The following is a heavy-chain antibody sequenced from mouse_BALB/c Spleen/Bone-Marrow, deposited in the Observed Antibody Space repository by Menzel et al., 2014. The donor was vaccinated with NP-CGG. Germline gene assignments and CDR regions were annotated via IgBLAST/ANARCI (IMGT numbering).Heavy chain of an antibody. CDR1: GFSFNSYG. CDR3: ARHAYYDQTEVSFVY. J-gene: IGHJ3*01. V-gene: IGHV5-9-2*01. D-gene: IGHD2-4*01. Sequence: EVQRVESGGGLVKSGGSLKLSCAASGFSFNSYGMSWVRQTPEKRLEGVATISGGGSYTFYPDSVKGRFTNSRDNAKNSLCLQLSSLRSEDTALYYCARHAYYDQTEVSFVYWGQGTLVTVSA. CDR2: ISGGGSYT.